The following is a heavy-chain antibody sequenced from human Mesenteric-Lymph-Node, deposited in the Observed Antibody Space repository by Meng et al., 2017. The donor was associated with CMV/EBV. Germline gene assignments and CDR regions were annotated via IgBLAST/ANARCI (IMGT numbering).Heavy chain of an antibody. D-gene: IGHD6-13*01. CDR2: INSDGSST. J-gene: IGHJ3*02. CDR3: AELHSSAFDI. CDR1: GFTFSSYW. V-gene: IGHV3-74*01. Sequence: GGSLRLSCAVSGFTFSSYWMHWVRQAPGKGLVWVSRINSDGSSTNYADSVKGRFTISRDNAKNTLYLQMNSLRADDTAMYYCAELHSSAFDIWGQGTMVTVSS.